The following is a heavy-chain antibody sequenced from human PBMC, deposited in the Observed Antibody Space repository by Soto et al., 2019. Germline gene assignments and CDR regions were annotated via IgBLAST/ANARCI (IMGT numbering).Heavy chain of an antibody. Sequence: ASVKVSCKVSGYTLTELSMHWVRQAPGKGLEWMGGFDPEDGETIYAQKFQGRVTMTEDTSTDTAYTELSSLRSEDTAVYYCLVGSGYLFYFDYWGQGTLVTVSS. CDR3: LVGSGYLFYFDY. CDR2: FDPEDGET. V-gene: IGHV1-24*01. CDR1: GYTLTELS. J-gene: IGHJ4*02. D-gene: IGHD3-3*01.